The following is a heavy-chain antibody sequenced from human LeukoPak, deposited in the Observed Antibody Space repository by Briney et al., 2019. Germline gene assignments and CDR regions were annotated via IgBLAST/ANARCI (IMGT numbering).Heavy chain of an antibody. D-gene: IGHD2-2*01. Sequence: ASVKVSCKASGYTFTSYDMHWVRQAPGQGLEWMGIINPSGGSTSYAQKFQGRVTMTRDMSTSTVYMELSSLRSEDTAVYYCASRGTNYAFDYWGQGTLVTVSS. CDR2: INPSGGST. V-gene: IGHV1-46*01. CDR3: ASRGTNYAFDY. CDR1: GYTFTSYD. J-gene: IGHJ4*02.